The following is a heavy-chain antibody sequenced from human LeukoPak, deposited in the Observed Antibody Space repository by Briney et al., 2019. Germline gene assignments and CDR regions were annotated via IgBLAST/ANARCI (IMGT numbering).Heavy chain of an antibody. Sequence: PGGSLRLSCAASGFTFSNAWMSWVRQAPGKGLEWVAIIWSDGNNKYYADSVEGRFTISRDTSKNTLFLQMNSLRAEDTAVYYCARGQPGVAAAGNLDYWGQGTLVTDSS. J-gene: IGHJ4*02. CDR2: IWSDGNNK. CDR3: ARGQPGVAAAGNLDY. V-gene: IGHV3-33*08. CDR1: GFTFSNAW. D-gene: IGHD6-13*01.